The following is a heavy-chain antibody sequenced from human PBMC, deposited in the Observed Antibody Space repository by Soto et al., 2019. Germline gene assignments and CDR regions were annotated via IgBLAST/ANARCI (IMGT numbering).Heavy chain of an antibody. CDR2: IWYDGSNK. CDR1: GFTFSSYG. J-gene: IGHJ3*02. D-gene: IGHD2-2*01. CDR3: ARGGRFVVVPAAMPAGDAFDI. V-gene: IGHV3-33*01. Sequence: GGSLRLSCAASGFTFSSYGMHWVRQAPGKGLEWVAVIWYDGSNKYYADSVKGRFTISRDNSKNTLYLQMNSLRAEDTAVYYCARGGRFVVVPAAMPAGDAFDIWGQGTMVTVSS.